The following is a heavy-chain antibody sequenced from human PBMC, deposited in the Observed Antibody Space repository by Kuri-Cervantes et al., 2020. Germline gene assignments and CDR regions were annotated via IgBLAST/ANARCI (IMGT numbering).Heavy chain of an antibody. CDR3: ARDSCSGGSCWNWFDP. CDR2: IYYSGST. CDR1: GGSISSGGYY. D-gene: IGHD2-15*01. J-gene: IGHJ5*02. V-gene: IGHV4-31*03. Sequence: SETLSLTCTVSGGSISSGGYYWIWIRQHPGKGLEWIGYIYYSGSTYYNPSLKSRVTISVDTSKNQFSLKLSSVTAADTAVYYCARDSCSGGSCWNWFDPWGQGTLVTVSS.